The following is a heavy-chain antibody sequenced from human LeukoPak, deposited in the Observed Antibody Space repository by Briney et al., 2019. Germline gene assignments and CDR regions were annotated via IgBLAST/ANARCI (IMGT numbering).Heavy chain of an antibody. CDR3: ARDTPLRLENWFDP. D-gene: IGHD1-1*01. CDR1: GGTFSSYA. CDR2: IITIFGTA. J-gene: IGHJ5*02. V-gene: IGHV1-69*13. Sequence: ASVKVSCKTSGGTFSSYAISWVRQAPGQGLEWMGGIITIFGTAKYAQKFQGRVTITADESTTTAYMELSSLRSEDTAVYYCARDTPLRLENWFDPLGQGTLVTVSS.